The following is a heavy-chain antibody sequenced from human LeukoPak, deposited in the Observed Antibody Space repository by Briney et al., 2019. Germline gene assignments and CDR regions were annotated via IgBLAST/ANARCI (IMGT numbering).Heavy chain of an antibody. J-gene: IGHJ4*02. CDR3: ARGSNWNDGTFDY. CDR1: GFTFSSYS. D-gene: IGHD1-1*01. CDR2: ISSSSSYI. Sequence: GGSLRLSCAASGFTFSSYSMNWVRQAPGKGLEWVSSISSSSSYIYYADSVKGRFTISRDNAKNSLYLQMNSLRAEDTAVYYCARGSNWNDGTFDYWGQGTLVTVSS. V-gene: IGHV3-21*01.